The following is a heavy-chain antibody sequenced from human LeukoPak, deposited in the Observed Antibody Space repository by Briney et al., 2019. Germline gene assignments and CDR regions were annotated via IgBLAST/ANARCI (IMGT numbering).Heavy chain of an antibody. Sequence: SETLSLTCAVYGGSFSGYYWSWIRQPPGKGLEWIGEINHSGSTNYNPSLKSRVTISVDTSKNQFSLKLSSVTAADTAVYYRARGPNYYDSSYDAFDIWGQGTMVTVSS. V-gene: IGHV4-34*01. D-gene: IGHD3-22*01. CDR1: GGSFSGYY. CDR3: ARGPNYYDSSYDAFDI. J-gene: IGHJ3*02. CDR2: INHSGST.